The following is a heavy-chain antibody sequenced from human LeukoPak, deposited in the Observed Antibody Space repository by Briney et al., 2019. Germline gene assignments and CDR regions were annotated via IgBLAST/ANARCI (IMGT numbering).Heavy chain of an antibody. CDR1: GFTFSSYG. Sequence: PGRSLSLSCAASGFTFSSYGMHWVRQAPGKGLEWVAVIWYDGSNKYYADSVKGRFTISRDNSKNTLYLQMNSLRAEDTAVYYCARARETYSSCWHYSMDVWGKGTTVTVSS. CDR3: ARARETYSSCWHYSMDV. J-gene: IGHJ6*03. D-gene: IGHD6-19*01. CDR2: IWYDGSNK. V-gene: IGHV3-33*01.